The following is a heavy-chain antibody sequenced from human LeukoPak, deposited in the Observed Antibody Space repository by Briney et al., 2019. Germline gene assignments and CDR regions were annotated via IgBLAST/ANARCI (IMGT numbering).Heavy chain of an antibody. J-gene: IGHJ4*02. Sequence: PGGSLRLSCAASGFSFSTYGMHWFRQAPGKGLEWVAVISYDGSSKYYADSVKGRFTIARDNSMNTLYLQMNSLRPDDTAVYYCARDGIAAAGTDYWGQGTPVTVSS. CDR1: GFSFSTYG. CDR3: ARDGIAAAGTDY. D-gene: IGHD6-13*01. CDR2: ISYDGSSK. V-gene: IGHV3-30*03.